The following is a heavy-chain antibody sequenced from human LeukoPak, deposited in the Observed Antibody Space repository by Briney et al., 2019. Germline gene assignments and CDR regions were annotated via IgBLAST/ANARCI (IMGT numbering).Heavy chain of an antibody. CDR2: IRYDGSNK. CDR1: GFTFSSYG. J-gene: IGHJ6*03. CDR3: AKSGRYYDILTGRYMDV. Sequence: GGSLRLSCAASGFTFSSYGMHWVRQAPGKGLEWVAFIRYDGSNKYYADSVKGRITISRDNSKNTLYLQMNSLRAEDTAVYYCAKSGRYYDILTGRYMDVWGKGTTVTVSS. V-gene: IGHV3-30*02. D-gene: IGHD3-9*01.